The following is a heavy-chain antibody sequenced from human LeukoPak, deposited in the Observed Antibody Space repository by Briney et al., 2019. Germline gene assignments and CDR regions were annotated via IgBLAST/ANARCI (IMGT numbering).Heavy chain of an antibody. V-gene: IGHV1-18*04. J-gene: IGHJ4*02. CDR1: GYTFTSYY. CDR3: ARDRYDILTGYYENIISDY. Sequence: ASVKVSCKASGYTFTSYYMHWVRQAPGQGLEWMGWISAYNGNTNYGQKLQGRVTMTTDTSTSTAYMELRSLRSDDTAVYYCARDRYDILTGYYENIISDYWGQGTLVTVSS. CDR2: ISAYNGNT. D-gene: IGHD3-9*01.